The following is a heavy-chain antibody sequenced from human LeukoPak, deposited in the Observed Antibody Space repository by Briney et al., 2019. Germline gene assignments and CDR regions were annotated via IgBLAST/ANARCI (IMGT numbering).Heavy chain of an antibody. CDR1: GFTFSSYA. CDR2: ISSNGGST. J-gene: IGHJ4*02. D-gene: IGHD2-8*01. Sequence: GGSLRLSCAASGFTFSSYAMHWVRQAPGKGLEYVSAISSNGGSTYYANSVKGRFTISRDNSKNTLYLQMGSLRAEDMAVYYCARVFCGNGVCYGFGYWGQGTLVTVSS. V-gene: IGHV3-64*01. CDR3: ARVFCGNGVCYGFGY.